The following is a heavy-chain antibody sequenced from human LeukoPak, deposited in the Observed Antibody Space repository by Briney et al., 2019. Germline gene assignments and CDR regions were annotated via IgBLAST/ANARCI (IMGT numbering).Heavy chain of an antibody. D-gene: IGHD5-18*01. V-gene: IGHV4-61*02. Sequence: MTSETLSLTCTVSGGSISSGTYYWSWIRQPAGKGLEWIGRIDASGSINYNPTLKSRVTISVDRSKNQISLKLSSVTAADTAVYYCAREGGYSYGDAPLHFDYWGQGTLVTVSS. J-gene: IGHJ4*02. CDR1: GGSISSGTYY. CDR2: IDASGSI. CDR3: AREGGYSYGDAPLHFDY.